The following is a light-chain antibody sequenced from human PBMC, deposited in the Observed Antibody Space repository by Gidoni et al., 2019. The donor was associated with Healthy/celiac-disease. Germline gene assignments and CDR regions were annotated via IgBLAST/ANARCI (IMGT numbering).Light chain of an antibody. V-gene: IGKV3-20*01. J-gene: IGKJ1*01. CDR2: GES. CDR3: QQYGSSSWT. CDR1: QSVSSSY. Sequence: EIVFTQSPGTLSLSPGERATLSCRSSQSVSSSYLAWYQQKPGQAPRLLIYGESSRATGIPDRFSGSGSGTDFTLTISRLEPEDFAVYYCQQYGSSSWTFGQGTKVEIK.